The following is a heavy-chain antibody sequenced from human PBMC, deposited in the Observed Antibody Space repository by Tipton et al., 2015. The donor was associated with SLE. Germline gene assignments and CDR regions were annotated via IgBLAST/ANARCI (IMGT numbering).Heavy chain of an antibody. CDR3: VRDGAGDLCAFDI. Sequence: TLSLTCTVSGPSLSSSTYDWGWIRQPPGKGLEWIGSIYITGNTHYTPSLQSRVTISVDTSKNQVSLKLRSVTAADTALYYCVRDGAGDLCAFDIWGQGALVTVSS. CDR1: GPSLSSSTYD. CDR2: IYITGNT. J-gene: IGHJ4*02. V-gene: IGHV4-39*07. D-gene: IGHD2-21*02.